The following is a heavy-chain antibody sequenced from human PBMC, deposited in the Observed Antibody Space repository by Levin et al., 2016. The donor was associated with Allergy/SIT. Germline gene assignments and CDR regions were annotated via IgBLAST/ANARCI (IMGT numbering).Heavy chain of an antibody. D-gene: IGHD4-17*01. J-gene: IGHJ4*02. CDR1: GFTFSSYE. V-gene: IGHV3-48*03. Sequence: GGSLRLSCAASGFTFSSYEMNWVRQAPGKGLEWVSYISSSGSTIYYADSVKGRFTISRDNAKNSLYLQMNSLRAEDTAVYYCARHDYGDYWLRYFDYWGQGTLVTVSS. CDR3: ARHDYGDYWLRYFDY. CDR2: ISSSGSTI.